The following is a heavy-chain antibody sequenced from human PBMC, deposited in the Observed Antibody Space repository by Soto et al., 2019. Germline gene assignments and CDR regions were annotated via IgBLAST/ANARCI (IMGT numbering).Heavy chain of an antibody. CDR1: GFTFSDYS. J-gene: IGHJ5*02. D-gene: IGHD4-17*01. Sequence: EVQLVESGGGLVQPGGSLRLSCAASGFTFSDYSMNWVRQAPGKGLEWVSYINSDSSTIYLADSVRGRFTISRDNRENSLYLQMNSLRDDDTALYYCAREPSGGDDYADTRESWGQGTLVTVSS. CDR2: INSDSSTI. V-gene: IGHV3-48*02. CDR3: AREPSGGDDYADTRES.